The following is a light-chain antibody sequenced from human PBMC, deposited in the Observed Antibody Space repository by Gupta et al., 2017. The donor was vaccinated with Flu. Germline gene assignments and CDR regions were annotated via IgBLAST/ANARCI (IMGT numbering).Light chain of an antibody. Sequence: VTLGQPASSSCRSSQGLVYSDGNTYWHWFQQRPGQSPRSLIDQVADRDSGVPDRFSGSGSGTDFTLKISRVEAEDVGIYFCMQGAHWPWAFGQGTTVEIK. J-gene: IGKJ1*01. CDR2: QVA. CDR3: MQGAHWPWA. V-gene: IGKV2-30*01. CDR1: QGLVYSDGNTY.